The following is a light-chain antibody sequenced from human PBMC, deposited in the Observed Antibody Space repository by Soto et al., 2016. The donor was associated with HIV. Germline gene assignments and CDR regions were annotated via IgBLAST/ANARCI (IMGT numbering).Light chain of an antibody. J-gene: IGKJ2*01. CDR2: AAS. V-gene: IGKV1-NL1*01. CDR3: QQYYSTPYT. Sequence: DIQMIQSPSSLSASVGDRVTITCRASQGISSSLAWYQQKPGKAPKLLLYAASRLESGVPSRFSGSGSGTDYTLTISSLQPEDFATYYCQQYYSTPYTFGQGTKLEIK. CDR1: QGISSS.